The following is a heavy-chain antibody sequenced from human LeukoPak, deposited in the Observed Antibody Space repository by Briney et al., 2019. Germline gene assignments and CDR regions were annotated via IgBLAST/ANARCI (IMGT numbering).Heavy chain of an antibody. CDR1: GYTFTSYG. J-gene: IGHJ4*02. CDR2: NSAYNGNT. D-gene: IGHD6-19*01. Sequence: GASVKVSCKASGYTFTSYGISWVRQAPGQGLAWMGWNSAYNGNTNYAQKLQGRVTMTTDTSTSTAYMELRSLRSDDTAVYYCAREDAVASLHYWGQGTLVTVSS. V-gene: IGHV1-18*04. CDR3: AREDAVASLHY.